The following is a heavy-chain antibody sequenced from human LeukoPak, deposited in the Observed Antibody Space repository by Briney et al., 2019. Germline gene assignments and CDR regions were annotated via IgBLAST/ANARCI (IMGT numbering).Heavy chain of an antibody. J-gene: IGHJ4*02. CDR1: GGSDAHY. Sequence: SETLSLTCTVSGGSDAHYWTWIRQLPGKGLEWIGYISYDGSTNYNPSLKSRVTISVDTSKNQFSLKLSSVTAADTAVYYCARHGMITFGGVIEHFDYWGQGTLVTVSS. CDR3: ARHGMITFGGVIEHFDY. CDR2: ISYDGST. V-gene: IGHV4-59*08. D-gene: IGHD3-16*02.